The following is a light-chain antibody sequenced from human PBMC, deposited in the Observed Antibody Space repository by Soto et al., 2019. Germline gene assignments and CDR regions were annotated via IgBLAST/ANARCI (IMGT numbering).Light chain of an antibody. V-gene: IGLV2-8*01. CDR3: SSYAGSNNWV. CDR1: SSDVGNYKY. CDR2: EVS. J-gene: IGLJ3*02. Sequence: QSALTQSPSASGSPGQSVTISCTGTSSDVGNYKYVSWYQQHPGKAPKLMIYEVSKRPSGVTDRFSGSKSGNTASLTVAGLQAEDEADYYCSSYAGSNNWVFGGGPKLTVL.